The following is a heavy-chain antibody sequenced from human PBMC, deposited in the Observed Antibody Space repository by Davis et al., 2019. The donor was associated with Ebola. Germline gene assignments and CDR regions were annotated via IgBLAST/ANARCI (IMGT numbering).Heavy chain of an antibody. Sequence: PGGSLRLSCAASGFTFSSYWMHWVRQTPEKGLVWVSRINTDGSFTDYADSVKGRFTISRDNSENTLYLQMNSLSAEDTAVYYCAKAYANPSKRFDSWGQGALVTVSS. D-gene: IGHD2-2*01. CDR1: GFTFSSYW. V-gene: IGHV3-74*01. CDR3: AKAYANPSKRFDS. J-gene: IGHJ4*02. CDR2: INTDGSFT.